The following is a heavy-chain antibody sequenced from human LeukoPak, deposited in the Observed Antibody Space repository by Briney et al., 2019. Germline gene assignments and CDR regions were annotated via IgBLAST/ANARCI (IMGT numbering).Heavy chain of an antibody. CDR2: ISWNSGSI. CDR1: GFTFDDYA. Sequence: PGRSLRLSCAVSGFTFDDYAMHWVRQAPGKGLEWVSGISWNSGSIGYADSVKGRFTISRDNAKNSLYLQMHSLRIEDTALYYCAKDHGLRGYSAMDVWGQGTTVTVSS. V-gene: IGHV3-9*01. CDR3: AKDHGLRGYSAMDV. D-gene: IGHD5-18*01. J-gene: IGHJ6*02.